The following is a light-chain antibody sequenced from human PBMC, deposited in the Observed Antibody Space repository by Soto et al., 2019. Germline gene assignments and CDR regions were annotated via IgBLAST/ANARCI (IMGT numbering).Light chain of an antibody. CDR3: QQYYSTPLT. CDR1: QSVLYSSNNKNY. Sequence: DIVMTQSPDSLAVSLGERATINCKSSQSVLYSSNNKNYLDWYHQKPGQPPKLLIYWASTRESGVPDRFSGSGSGTDFTLTISRLQAEDVAVYYCQQYYSTPLTFGGGTKVEIK. J-gene: IGKJ4*01. V-gene: IGKV4-1*01. CDR2: WAS.